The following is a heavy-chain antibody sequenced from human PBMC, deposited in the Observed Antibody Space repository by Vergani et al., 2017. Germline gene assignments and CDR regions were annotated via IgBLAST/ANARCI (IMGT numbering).Heavy chain of an antibody. D-gene: IGHD2-21*01. CDR3: TRNVPCGDGACLHCDH. Sequence: EVQLVQSGAEVKKPGESLTISCKYSESSFISNEIAWVRQMSGKGLQWMGNINPIDSKIAYSPSFQGQAIMSLDKSITTAYLQWRNLTASDTAIYYCTRNVPCGDGACLHCDHWGQGTQVTVSS. CDR1: ESSFISNE. J-gene: IGHJ4*02. V-gene: IGHV5-51*03. CDR2: INPIDSKI.